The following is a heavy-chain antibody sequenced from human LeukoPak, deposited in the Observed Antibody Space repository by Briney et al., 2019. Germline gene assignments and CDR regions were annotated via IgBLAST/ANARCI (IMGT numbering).Heavy chain of an antibody. D-gene: IGHD6-13*01. J-gene: IGHJ5*02. Sequence: SETLSLTCTVSGYSISSGYYWGWLRQPPGRGLEWIGTIYHSGSTYYNPSLKSRVTISVDTSKNQFSLKLSSVTAADTAVYFCARAYSSSWYFNWFDPWGQGTQVIVSS. CDR1: GYSISSGYY. V-gene: IGHV4-38-2*02. CDR2: IYHSGST. CDR3: ARAYSSSWYFNWFDP.